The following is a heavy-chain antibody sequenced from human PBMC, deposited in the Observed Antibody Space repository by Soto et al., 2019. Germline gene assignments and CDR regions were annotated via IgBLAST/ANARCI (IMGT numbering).Heavy chain of an antibody. J-gene: IGHJ5*02. CDR2: INHSGST. Sequence: SETLSLTCAVYGGSFSGYYWSWIRQPPGKGLEWIGEINHSGSTNYNPSLKSRVTISVDTSKNQFSLKLSSVTAADTAVYYCARQFLTLRYFDWSPPTNWFDPWGQGTLVTVSS. CDR3: ARQFLTLRYFDWSPPTNWFDP. V-gene: IGHV4-34*01. D-gene: IGHD3-9*01. CDR1: GGSFSGYY.